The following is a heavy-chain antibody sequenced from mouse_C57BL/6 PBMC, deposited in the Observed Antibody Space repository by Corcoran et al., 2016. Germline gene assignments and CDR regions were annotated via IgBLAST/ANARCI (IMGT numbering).Heavy chain of an antibody. Sequence: QIQLVQSGPKLKKPGETVKISCKASGYTFTTYGMSWVKQAPGKGLKWMGWINTYSGVPTYADDFKGRFAFSLETSASTAYLQINNLKNEDTATYFCARSIYYGSMGDYWGQGTTLTVSS. D-gene: IGHD1-1*01. V-gene: IGHV9-3*01. CDR3: ARSIYYGSMGDY. CDR1: GYTFTTYG. J-gene: IGHJ2*01. CDR2: INTYSGVP.